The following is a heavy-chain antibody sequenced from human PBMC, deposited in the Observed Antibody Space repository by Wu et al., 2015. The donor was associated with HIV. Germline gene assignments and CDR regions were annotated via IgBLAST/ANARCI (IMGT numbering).Heavy chain of an antibody. V-gene: IGHV1-2*02. CDR3: ARDMGHEGRQWLVQPGAFDI. CDR2: INPNSGGT. Sequence: QLQLVQSGPEVKKPGASVKVSCKASGYTFTGYYIHWVRQAPGQGLEWMGWINPNSGGTNSAQKFQGRVTMTRDTSISTAYMELSRLRSDDTAVYYCARDMGHEGRQWLVQPGAFDIWGQGTMVTVSS. CDR1: GYTFTGYY. D-gene: IGHD6-19*01. J-gene: IGHJ3*02.